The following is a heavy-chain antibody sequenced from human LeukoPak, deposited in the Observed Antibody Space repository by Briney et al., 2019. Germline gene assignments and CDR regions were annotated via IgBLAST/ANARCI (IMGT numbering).Heavy chain of an antibody. CDR1: GFTFSSYG. D-gene: IGHD1-26*01. CDR3: ARRTYYK. J-gene: IGHJ4*02. CDR2: ISYDGSNK. V-gene: IGHV3-30*03. Sequence: GGSLRLSCAASGFTFSSYGMHWVRQAPGKGLEWVAVISYDGSNKYYADSVKGRFTISRDNSKNTLYLQMNSLRAEDTAVYYCARRTYYKWGQGTLVTASS.